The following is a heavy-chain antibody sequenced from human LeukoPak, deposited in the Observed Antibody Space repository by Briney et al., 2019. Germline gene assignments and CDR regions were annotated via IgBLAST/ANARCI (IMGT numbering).Heavy chain of an antibody. Sequence: GGSLRLSCAASGFTFSSYWMTWVRQAPGKGLEWVGNIKGDGSEKYYVDSVKGRFTISRDNAKNSLYLQMNSLRAEDTAVYYCARDLQPWIQLWLSKFDAFDIWGQGTMVTVSS. CDR1: GFTFSSYW. CDR2: IKGDGSEK. CDR3: ARDLQPWIQLWLSKFDAFDI. J-gene: IGHJ3*02. D-gene: IGHD5-18*01. V-gene: IGHV3-7*01.